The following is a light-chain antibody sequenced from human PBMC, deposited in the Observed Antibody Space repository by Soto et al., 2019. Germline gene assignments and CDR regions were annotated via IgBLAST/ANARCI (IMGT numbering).Light chain of an antibody. V-gene: IGKV3-20*01. CDR2: ATS. Sequence: EIVLTQSPGTLSLSPGERATLSCRASQSVSSSSLAWYQQKPGQSPRLLIYATSNRATGIPDRFSGSGSGTDFTLTISRLGPEDFAVYYCHQYGSSPPYTFGQETKLEIK. CDR3: HQYGSSPPYT. CDR1: QSVSSSS. J-gene: IGKJ2*01.